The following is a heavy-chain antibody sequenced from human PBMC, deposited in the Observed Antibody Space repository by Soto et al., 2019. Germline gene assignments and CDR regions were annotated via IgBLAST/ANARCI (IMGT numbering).Heavy chain of an antibody. CDR1: GFTFGVYR. J-gene: IGHJ4*02. CDR3: ARDAGGHCSRTSCRGYFDC. D-gene: IGHD2-2*01. V-gene: IGHV3-74*01. CDR2: IKSDGSRT. Sequence: HPGGSLRLSCAASGFTFGVYRMHWVRQAPGKGLVWVSRIKSDGSRTNYADSVKGRFTISRDNSKNTLYLQMNSLRDEDTAVYYCARDAGGHCSRTSCRGYFDCWGQGTRVTVSS.